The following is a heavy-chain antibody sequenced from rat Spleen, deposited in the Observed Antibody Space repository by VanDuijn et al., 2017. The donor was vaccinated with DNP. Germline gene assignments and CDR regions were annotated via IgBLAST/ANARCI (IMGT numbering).Heavy chain of an antibody. V-gene: IGHV5-25*01. CDR1: GFTFSDYY. J-gene: IGHJ4*01. Sequence: EVQLVASGGGLVEPGRSLKLSCAASGFTFSDYYMAWVRQAPTKGLEWVASITTGGDNTYYRDSVKGRFTISRDNVKSTLYLQMDSLRSEDTATYYCARGAMDAWGQGTSVTISS. CDR2: ITTGGDNT. CDR3: ARGAMDA.